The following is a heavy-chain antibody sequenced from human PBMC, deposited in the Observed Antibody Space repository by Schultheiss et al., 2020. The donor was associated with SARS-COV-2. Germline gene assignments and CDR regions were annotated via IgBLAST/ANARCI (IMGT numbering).Heavy chain of an antibody. Sequence: SETLSLTCAVSGYSISSGYYWGWIRQPPGKGLEWIGSIYHSGSTYYNPSLKSRVTISVDTSKNQFSLKLTSVTAADTAVYYCVKPVEANYYFFYYGLDVWGQGTTVTVSS. CDR2: IYHSGST. D-gene: IGHD5-24*01. CDR1: GYSISSGYY. V-gene: IGHV4-38-2*01. CDR3: VKPVEANYYFFYYGLDV. J-gene: IGHJ6*02.